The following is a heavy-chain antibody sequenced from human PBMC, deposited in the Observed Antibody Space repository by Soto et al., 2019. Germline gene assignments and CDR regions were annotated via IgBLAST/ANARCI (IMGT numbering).Heavy chain of an antibody. CDR2: IYPGDSDT. Sequence: ESLKISCKGSGYSFTSYWIGWVRQMPGKCLEWMGIIYPGDSDTRYSPSFQGQVTISADKSISTAYLQWSSLKASDTAMYYCARGLAFDGSGTSCLNWLDPWGQGTLVTLSS. V-gene: IGHV5-51*01. D-gene: IGHD2-2*01. CDR3: ARGLAFDGSGTSCLNWLDP. CDR1: GYSFTSYW. J-gene: IGHJ5*02.